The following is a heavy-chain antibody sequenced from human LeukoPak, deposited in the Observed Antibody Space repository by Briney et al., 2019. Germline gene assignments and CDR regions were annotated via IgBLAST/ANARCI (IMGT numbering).Heavy chain of an antibody. CDR2: ISAYNGNT. Sequence: WASVKVSCKASGYTFTSYGISWVRQAPGQGLEWMGWISAYNGNTNYAQKLQGRVTMTTDTSTSTAYMELRSLRSDDTAVYYCARVPSYYDSSGYYPLFDYWGQGTLVTVSS. J-gene: IGHJ4*02. CDR3: ARVPSYYDSSGYYPLFDY. CDR1: GYTFTSYG. V-gene: IGHV1-18*01. D-gene: IGHD3-22*01.